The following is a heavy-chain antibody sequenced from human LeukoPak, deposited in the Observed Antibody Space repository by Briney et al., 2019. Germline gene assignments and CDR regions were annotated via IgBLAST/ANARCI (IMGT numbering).Heavy chain of an antibody. D-gene: IGHD3-10*01. CDR1: GGSFSDYY. V-gene: IGHV4-34*01. J-gene: IGHJ4*02. CDR3: ASGGRRTGAY. Sequence: PLETLSLTCAAYGGSFSDYYWSWIRQPPGKGLEWIGEINHSGSTNYNPSLKSRVTISVDTSKNQFSLKLSSVTAADTAVYYCASGGRRTGAYWGQGTLVTVSS. CDR2: INHSGST.